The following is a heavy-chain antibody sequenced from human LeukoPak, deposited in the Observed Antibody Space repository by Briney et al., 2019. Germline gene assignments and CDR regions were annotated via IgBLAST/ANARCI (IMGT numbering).Heavy chain of an antibody. D-gene: IGHD5-18*01. V-gene: IGHV1-69*13. CDR3: AREVPGYSYGFYFDY. CDR2: IIPIFGTA. CDR1: GGTFSSYA. J-gene: IGHJ4*02. Sequence: SVKVSCKASGGTFSSYAISWVRQAPGQGLEWMGGIIPIFGTANYAQKSQGRVTITADESTSTAYMELSSLRSEDTAVYYCAREVPGYSYGFYFDYWGQGTLVTVSS.